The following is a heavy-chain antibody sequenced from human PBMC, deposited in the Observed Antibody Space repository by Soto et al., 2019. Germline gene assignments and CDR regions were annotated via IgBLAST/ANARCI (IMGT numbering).Heavy chain of an antibody. D-gene: IGHD4-17*01. CDR2: ISYDGSNK. CDR3: AKDRSYGDLNYGMDV. CDR1: GFTFSSYG. V-gene: IGHV3-30*18. Sequence: QVQLVESGGGVVQPGRSLRLSCAASGFTFSSYGMHWVRQAPGKGLEWVAVISYDGSNKYYADSVKGRFTISRDNSKNTLYLQMNSLRAEDTAVYYCAKDRSYGDLNYGMDVWGQGTTVTVSS. J-gene: IGHJ6*02.